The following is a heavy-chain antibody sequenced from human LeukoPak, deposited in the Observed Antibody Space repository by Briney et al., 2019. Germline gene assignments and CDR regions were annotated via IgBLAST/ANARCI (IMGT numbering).Heavy chain of an antibody. J-gene: IGHJ4*02. V-gene: IGHV4-4*07. CDR1: GGSISTYY. Sequence: SETLSLTCAVSGGSISTYYWSWIRQPAGKGLEWIGRISSSGSTNYNPSLKSRVTMSVDTSKNQFSLKLSSVTAADTAVYYCARGGSWYYYFDYWGQGTLVTVSS. CDR2: ISSSGST. D-gene: IGHD6-13*01. CDR3: ARGGSWYYYFDY.